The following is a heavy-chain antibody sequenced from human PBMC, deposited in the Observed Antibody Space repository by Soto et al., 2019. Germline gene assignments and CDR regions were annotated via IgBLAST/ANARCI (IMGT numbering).Heavy chain of an antibody. CDR3: AAELGFGKLSVV. V-gene: IGHV1-69*01. CDR1: GDTFKNCV. CDR2: IIPLFGTT. D-gene: IGHD3-10*01. Sequence: QVQVVQSGVEVRRPGSSVKVSSKASGDTFKNCVISWVRQAPGQGLEWMGGIIPLFGTTDFAQRFQGRPTSTTDESTTTAYMELSRLRSEDTATYYCAAELGFGKLSVVWGQGTTVIVSS. J-gene: IGHJ6*02.